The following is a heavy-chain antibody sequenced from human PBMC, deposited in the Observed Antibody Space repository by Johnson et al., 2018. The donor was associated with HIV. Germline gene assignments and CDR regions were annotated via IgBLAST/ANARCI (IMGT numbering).Heavy chain of an antibody. CDR3: AAGYCSSTSCCDGAFDI. J-gene: IGHJ3*02. D-gene: IGHD2-2*01. V-gene: IGHV3-53*01. Sequence: VQLVESGGGLIQPGGSLRLSCAASGFTVSSNYMSWVRQAPGKGLEWVSVIYSGGSTYYADSVEGRFTISSDNSKNKLYLQMNSLGAEDTAVYYCAAGYCSSTSCCDGAFDIWGQGTMVTVSS. CDR2: IYSGGST. CDR1: GFTVSSNY.